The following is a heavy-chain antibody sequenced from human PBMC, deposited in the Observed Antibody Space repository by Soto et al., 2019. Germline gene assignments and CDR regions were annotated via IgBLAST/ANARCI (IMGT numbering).Heavy chain of an antibody. CDR3: ASGQVGATTWFDP. CDR1: GASIRSGGYY. Sequence: PSETLSLTCTVSGASIRSGGYYWSWIRQDPGKGLEWLGYIYDNGTTYYNPSLKSRVSISRDTSKNQFSLKMTSLTAADTAIYYCASGQVGATTWFDPWGPGTKDTVST. J-gene: IGHJ5*02. V-gene: IGHV4-31*03. CDR2: IYDNGTT. D-gene: IGHD1-26*01.